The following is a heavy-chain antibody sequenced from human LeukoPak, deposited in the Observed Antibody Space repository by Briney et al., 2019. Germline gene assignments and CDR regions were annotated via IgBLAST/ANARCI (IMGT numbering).Heavy chain of an antibody. CDR3: AKDRYYDSSGYLDY. J-gene: IGHJ4*02. V-gene: IGHV3-33*05. CDR2: VTYDGNHK. CDR1: GFSFSNHG. Sequence: GGSLRLSCAASGFSFSNHGMNWVRQAPGKGLEWVAVVTYDGNHKNYADSVKGRFTISRDNSKNTLYLQMNSLRAEDTAVYYCAKDRYYDSSGYLDYWGQGTLVTVSS. D-gene: IGHD3-22*01.